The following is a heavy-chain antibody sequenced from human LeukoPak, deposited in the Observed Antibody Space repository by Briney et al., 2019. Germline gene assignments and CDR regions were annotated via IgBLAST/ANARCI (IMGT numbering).Heavy chain of an antibody. Sequence: GGSLRLSCAPSGFTFRNYWMSWVRQVPGKGLEWVANINHDGSEKYYLDSVKGRFTISGDNAENSLYLQMSSLRAEDAAVYNCARIGASRSLDYWGQGTLVTGSS. V-gene: IGHV3-7*04. CDR3: ARIGASRSLDY. CDR2: INHDGSEK. CDR1: GFTFRNYW. J-gene: IGHJ4*02.